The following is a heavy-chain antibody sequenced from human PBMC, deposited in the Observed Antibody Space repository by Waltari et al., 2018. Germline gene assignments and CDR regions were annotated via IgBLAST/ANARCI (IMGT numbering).Heavy chain of an antibody. V-gene: IGHV4-39*07. CDR1: GGSISSSSYY. J-gene: IGHJ4*02. D-gene: IGHD3-10*01. CDR3: ARELPLLWFGELYPDY. Sequence: QLQLQESGPGLVKPSETLSLTCTVSGGSISSSSYYWGWIRQPPGKGLEWIGSIYYSGGTYYNPSLKSRVTISVDTSKNQFSLKLSSVTAADTAVYYCARELPLLWFGELYPDYWGQGTLVTVSS. CDR2: IYYSGGT.